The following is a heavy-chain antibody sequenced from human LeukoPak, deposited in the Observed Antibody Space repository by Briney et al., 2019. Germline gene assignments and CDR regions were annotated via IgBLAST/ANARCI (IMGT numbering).Heavy chain of an antibody. CDR1: GYTFTSSG. J-gene: IGHJ4*02. Sequence: ASVKVSCKASGYTFTSSGIRWVRQAPGQGLEWMGWISAYNGNTNYAQKLQGRVTMTTDTSTSTAYMELRSLRSDDTAVYYCVREIVGATLYFDYWGQGTLVTVSS. D-gene: IGHD1-26*01. CDR3: VREIVGATLYFDY. CDR2: ISAYNGNT. V-gene: IGHV1-18*01.